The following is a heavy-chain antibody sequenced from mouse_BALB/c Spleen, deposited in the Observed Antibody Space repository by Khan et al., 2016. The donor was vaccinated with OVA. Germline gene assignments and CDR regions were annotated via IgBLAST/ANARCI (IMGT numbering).Heavy chain of an antibody. CDR3: ARSVTITTVVATDFDY. J-gene: IGHJ2*01. V-gene: IGHV3-2*02. CDR1: GYSITSDCA. Sequence: EVQLQESGPGLVKPSQSLSLTCTVTGYSITSDCAWNWIRQFPGNKLEWMGYISYSGRTSYNPSLKSRISITRDTSKNQFFLQLNSVTTEDTATYYCARSVTITTVVATDFDYWGQGTTLTVSS. D-gene: IGHD1-1*01. CDR2: ISYSGRT.